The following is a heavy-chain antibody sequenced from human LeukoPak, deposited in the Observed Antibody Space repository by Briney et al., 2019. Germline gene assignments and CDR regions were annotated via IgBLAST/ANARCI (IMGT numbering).Heavy chain of an antibody. Sequence: PSEPLSLTCTVSGGSISSHYWSWLRQPPGKGLEGWGYLYYSGSTNYNPSLKSRVTISVGTSKNQFSLKLSSVTAADTAGYYCAGVVDYYYMDVWGKGTTVTVSS. CDR2: LYYSGST. V-gene: IGHV4-59*11. CDR3: AGVVDYYYMDV. D-gene: IGHD2-15*01. CDR1: GGSISSHY. J-gene: IGHJ6*03.